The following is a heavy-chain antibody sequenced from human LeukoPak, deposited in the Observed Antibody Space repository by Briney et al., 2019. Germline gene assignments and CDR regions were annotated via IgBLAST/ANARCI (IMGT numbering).Heavy chain of an antibody. J-gene: IGHJ5*02. CDR2: TDGTT. Sequence: GGSLRLSWAASGFTVSTNYMSWVRQAPGKGLEWVSSTDGTTYYADSVRGRFTISRDNSKNTLFLQMNTLRAEDTALYYCVACSGASCYGDRFDPWGQGTLVTVSS. CDR1: GFTVSTNY. D-gene: IGHD2-2*01. CDR3: VACSGASCYGDRFDP. V-gene: IGHV3-53*01.